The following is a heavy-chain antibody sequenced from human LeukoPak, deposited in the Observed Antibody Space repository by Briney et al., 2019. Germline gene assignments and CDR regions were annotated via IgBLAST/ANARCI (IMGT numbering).Heavy chain of an antibody. V-gene: IGHV3-48*04. CDR3: ARGGGSFDY. J-gene: IGHJ4*02. Sequence: GGSLRLSCAASGFTVSSNYMSWVRQAPGKGLEWVSYISSSSSTIYYADSVKGRFTISRDNAKNSLYLQMNSLRAEDTAVYYCARGGGSFDYWGQGTLVTVSS. CDR1: GFTVSSNY. D-gene: IGHD4-23*01. CDR2: ISSSSSTI.